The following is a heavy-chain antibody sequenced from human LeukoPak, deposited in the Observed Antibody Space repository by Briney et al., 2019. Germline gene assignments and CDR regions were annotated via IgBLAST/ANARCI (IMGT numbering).Heavy chain of an antibody. V-gene: IGHV3-23*01. CDR1: GLTFSSYG. CDR3: ARDRVSGSGSIDY. Sequence: GGSLRLSCAASGLTFSSYGLSWVRHAPGKGLEWVSAISGSGGSTYYADSVKGRFTISRDNSKNTLYLQMNSLRVEDTAVYYCARDRVSGSGSIDYWGQGTLVTVSS. J-gene: IGHJ4*02. CDR2: ISGSGGST. D-gene: IGHD3-10*01.